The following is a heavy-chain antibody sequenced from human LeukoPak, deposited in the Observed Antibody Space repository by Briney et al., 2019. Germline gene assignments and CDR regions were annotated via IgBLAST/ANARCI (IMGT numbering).Heavy chain of an antibody. Sequence: GGSLRLSCAASGLTFSSYSMNWVRQAPGKGLEWVSSISSSSSYIYYADSVKGRFTISRDNAKNSLYLQMNSLRAEDTAVYYCARVPVKLGSSEYYYYYYGMDVWGQGTTVTVSS. CDR3: ARVPVKLGSSEYYYYYYGMDV. CDR2: ISSSSSYI. D-gene: IGHD6-25*01. CDR1: GLTFSSYS. J-gene: IGHJ6*02. V-gene: IGHV3-21*01.